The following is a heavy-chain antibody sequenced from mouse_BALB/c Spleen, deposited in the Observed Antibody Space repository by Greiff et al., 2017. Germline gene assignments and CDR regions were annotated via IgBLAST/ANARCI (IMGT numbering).Heavy chain of an antibody. J-gene: IGHJ2*01. V-gene: IGHV1-69*01. CDR3: AAYGYEGGVDY. D-gene: IGHD2-2*01. CDR2: IDTSDSYT. CDR1: GYTFTDYW. Sequence: QVQLQQPGAELVMPGASVKMSCKASGYTFTDYWMHWVKQRPGQGLEWIGAIDTSDSYTSYNQKFKGKATLTVDESSSTAYMQLSSLTSEDSAVYYCAAYGYEGGVDYWGQGTTLTVSS.